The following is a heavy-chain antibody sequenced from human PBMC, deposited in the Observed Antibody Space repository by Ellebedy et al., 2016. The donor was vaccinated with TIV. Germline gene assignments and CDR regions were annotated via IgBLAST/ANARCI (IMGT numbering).Heavy chain of an antibody. Sequence: PGGSLRLSCAASGFSFRSNYLRWVLHAPGKGLEWFSYIYTGYGTYHADSVKGRFTISRDNSKNTLYLQMSSLRAEDTAVYYCAKFSGRDFRKYYLESWGQGTLVTVSS. CDR1: GFSFRSNY. D-gene: IGHD5-12*01. CDR2: IYTGYGT. CDR3: AKFSGRDFRKYYLES. V-gene: IGHV3-53*01. J-gene: IGHJ4*02.